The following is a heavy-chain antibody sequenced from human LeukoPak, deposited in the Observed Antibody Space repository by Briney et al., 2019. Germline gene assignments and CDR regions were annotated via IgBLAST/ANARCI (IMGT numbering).Heavy chain of an antibody. CDR2: IRYDGSNK. D-gene: IGHD2-8*01. CDR1: GFIFSSYG. V-gene: IGHV3-30*02. Sequence: GGSLRLSCAASGFIFSSYGMHWVRQAPGKGLEWVAFIRYDGSNKYSADSVKGRFTISRDNSKNTLYLQMNSLRAEDTAVYYCAKDKLMVYAITERMATIPGAFDIWGQGTMVTVSS. J-gene: IGHJ3*02. CDR3: AKDKLMVYAITERMATIPGAFDI.